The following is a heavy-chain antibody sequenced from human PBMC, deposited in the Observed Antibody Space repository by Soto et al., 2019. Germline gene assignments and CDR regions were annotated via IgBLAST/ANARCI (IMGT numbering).Heavy chain of an antibody. CDR3: ARDLNYYYYGMDV. V-gene: IGHV3-7*03. Sequence: GGSLRLSCAASGFTFSSYWMSWVRQAPGKGLEWVANIKQDGSEKYYVDSVKGRFTISRDNAKNSLYLQMNSLRAEDTAVYYCARDLNYYYYGMDVWGQGATVTVSS. CDR1: GFTFSSYW. J-gene: IGHJ6*02. CDR2: IKQDGSEK.